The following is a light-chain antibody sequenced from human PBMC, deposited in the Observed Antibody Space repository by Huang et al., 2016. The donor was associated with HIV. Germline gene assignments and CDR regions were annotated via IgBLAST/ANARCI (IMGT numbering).Light chain of an antibody. V-gene: IGKV1-5*03. J-gene: IGKJ1*01. CDR1: QSISSW. CDR3: QQYNSYRT. Sequence: DIQMTQSPSTLSASVGDRVTITCRASQSISSWLAWYQQKPGKAPKLLIYKASSLESWVPSRFSRRGSGTEFTLTISSLQPDDFATYYCQQYNSYRTFGQGTKVEIK. CDR2: KAS.